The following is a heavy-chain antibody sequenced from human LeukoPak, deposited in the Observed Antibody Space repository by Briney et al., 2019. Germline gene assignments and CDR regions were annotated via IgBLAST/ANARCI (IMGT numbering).Heavy chain of an antibody. J-gene: IGHJ4*02. CDR1: GFSFSNYV. Sequence: GGSLRLSCAASGFSFSNYVMQWVRQVPGKGLEWVALIAHDGSNKYYADSVKGRFTISRDNSRSSLYQQMNSQRPEDTAVYSCARSFFQWNYGTCLDSWGQGTLVTVSS. V-gene: IGHV3-30*03. D-gene: IGHD1-7*01. CDR2: IAHDGSNK. CDR3: ARSFFQWNYGTCLDS.